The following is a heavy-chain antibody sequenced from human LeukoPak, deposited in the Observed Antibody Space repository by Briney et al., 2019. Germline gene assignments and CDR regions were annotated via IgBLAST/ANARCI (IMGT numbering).Heavy chain of an antibody. CDR1: GFTFSSYA. D-gene: IGHD3-22*01. CDR3: PRERYYYDSSGSYYFDY. V-gene: IGHV3-30-3*01. J-gene: IGHJ4*02. CDR2: ISYDGSNK. Sequence: PGRSLRLSCAASGFTFSSYAMHWVRQAPGKGLEWAAVISYDGSNKYYADSVKGRFTISRDNSKNTLCLQMNSLRAEDTAVYYCPRERYYYDSSGSYYFDYWGQGTLVTVSS.